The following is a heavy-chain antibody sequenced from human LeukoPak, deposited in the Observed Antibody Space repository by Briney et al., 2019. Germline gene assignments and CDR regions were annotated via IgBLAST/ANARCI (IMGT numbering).Heavy chain of an antibody. J-gene: IGHJ4*02. V-gene: IGHV3-21*01. D-gene: IGHD6-13*01. CDR2: ISSSSSYI. CDR3: ARGYRIAVAGTAAFDY. CDR1: GFTFSSYS. Sequence: KAGGSLRLSCAASGFTFSSYSMNWVRQAPGKGLEWVSSISSSSSYIYYADSVKGRFTISRDNAKNTLYLQMNSLRAEDTAVYYCARGYRIAVAGTAAFDYWGQGTLVTVSS.